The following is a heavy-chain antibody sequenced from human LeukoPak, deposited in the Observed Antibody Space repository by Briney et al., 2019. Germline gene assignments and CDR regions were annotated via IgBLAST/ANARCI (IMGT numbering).Heavy chain of an antibody. D-gene: IGHD3-16*01. J-gene: IGHJ4*02. CDR3: AKGNMGHYLDY. CDR1: GFTFDDYA. Sequence: SGGSLRLSCAASGFTFDDYAMHWVRQAPGKGLEWVSGISWNSGSIGYADSVKGRFTISRDNAKNSLYLQMNSLRAEDTDLYYCAKGNMGHYLDYWGQGTLVTVSS. V-gene: IGHV3-9*01. CDR2: ISWNSGSI.